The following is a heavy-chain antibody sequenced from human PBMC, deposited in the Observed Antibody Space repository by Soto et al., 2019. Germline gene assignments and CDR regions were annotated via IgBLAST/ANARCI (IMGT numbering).Heavy chain of an antibody. CDR2: IYYSGST. D-gene: IGHD3-10*01. CDR3: AREGFRQSDYNWFDP. J-gene: IGHJ5*02. Sequence: QVQLPESGPGLVKPSETLSLTCTVSGGSISSYYWRWIRQPPGKGLEWIGYIYYSGSTNYNPSLKSRVTIAVDTAKNQFSLKLSSVTAADTAVYYCAREGFRQSDYNWFDPWGQGTLVTVSS. V-gene: IGHV4-59*01. CDR1: GGSISSYY.